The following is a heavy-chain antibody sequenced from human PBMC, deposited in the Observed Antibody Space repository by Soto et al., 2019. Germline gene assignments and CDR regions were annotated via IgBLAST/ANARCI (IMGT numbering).Heavy chain of an antibody. CDR3: ARGEITLLGGMDV. V-gene: IGHV4-34*01. CDR2: INHSGSS. CDR1: GGSFRGYY. Sequence: SETLSLTCTVSGGSFRGYYWGWVRQPPGKGLEWIGEINHSGSSNYHPSLKSRVTISVATSKNQFSLTVNSVTPADTAVYYCARGEITLLGGMDVWGQGTRVTVS. D-gene: IGHD3-10*01. J-gene: IGHJ6*02.